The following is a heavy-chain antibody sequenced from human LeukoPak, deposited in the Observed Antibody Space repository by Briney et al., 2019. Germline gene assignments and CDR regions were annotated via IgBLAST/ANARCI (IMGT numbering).Heavy chain of an antibody. CDR2: ISGSGDGT. CDR1: GFTFRSYR. CDR3: AKDAITGNYIYGPFDI. J-gene: IGHJ3*02. Sequence: PGGSLRLSCAASGFTFRSYRMSWVRQAPGKGLEWVSAISGSGDGTNYADSVKGRFTISRDNSKNTVFLQVNSLRADDTAVYYCAKDAITGNYIYGPFDIWGQGTMVTVSS. D-gene: IGHD1-14*01. V-gene: IGHV3-23*01.